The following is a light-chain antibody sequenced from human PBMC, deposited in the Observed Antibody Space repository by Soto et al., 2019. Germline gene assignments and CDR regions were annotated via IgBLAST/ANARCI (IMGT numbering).Light chain of an antibody. J-gene: IGLJ1*01. CDR3: ISYTTSSALV. Sequence: QSALTQPASVSGSPGQSITISCTGTSNDVGGYNYVSWYQQYPGKAPKLMIYEVSYRPSGVSNRFSGSKSGNTASLTISGLQGEDEADSYCISYTTSSALVFGTGPTLTVL. V-gene: IGLV2-14*01. CDR2: EVS. CDR1: SNDVGGYNY.